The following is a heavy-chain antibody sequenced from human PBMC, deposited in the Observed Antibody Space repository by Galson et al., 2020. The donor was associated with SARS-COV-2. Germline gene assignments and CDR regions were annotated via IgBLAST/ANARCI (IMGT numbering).Heavy chain of an antibody. CDR2: ISSSSYI. J-gene: IGHJ4*02. Sequence: KIGESLKISCAASGFTFSSYSMNWVRQAPGKGLEWVSSISSSSYIYYADSVKGRFTISRDNAKNSLYLQMNSLRAEDTAVYYCARDSGGVVAARLFDYWGQGTLVTVSS. D-gene: IGHD2-15*01. V-gene: IGHV3-21*01. CDR1: GFTFSSYS. CDR3: ARDSGGVVAARLFDY.